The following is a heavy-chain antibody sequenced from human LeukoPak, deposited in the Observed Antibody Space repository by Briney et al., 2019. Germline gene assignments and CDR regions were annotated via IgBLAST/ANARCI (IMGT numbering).Heavy chain of an antibody. V-gene: IGHV3-23*01. D-gene: IGHD1-14*01. CDR1: GFTFSSYA. J-gene: IGHJ6*03. CDR2: ISGSVGST. CDR3: AKAGTGYYYYMDV. Sequence: GGSLRLSCAASGFTFSSYAMSWVRQAPGKGLEWVSAISGSVGSTYYADSVKGRFTISRGNSKNTLYLQMNSLRAEDTAVYYCAKAGTGYYYYMDVWGKGTTVTISS.